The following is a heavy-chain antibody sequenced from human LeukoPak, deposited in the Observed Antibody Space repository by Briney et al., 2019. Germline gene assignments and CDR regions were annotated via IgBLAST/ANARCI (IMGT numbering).Heavy chain of an antibody. CDR3: ARGSSASTS. V-gene: IGHV3-11*01. D-gene: IGHD6-25*01. CDR1: GFAFSDSY. J-gene: IGHJ1*01. CDR2: INLSGNDM. Sequence: GGSLRLSCVASGFAFSDSYMNWVRQAPGKGLEWISYINLSGNDMYYADSVKGRFTISRDNTKNPLFLQMNNVRGEDTAVYYCARGSSASTSWGQGTLVIVSS.